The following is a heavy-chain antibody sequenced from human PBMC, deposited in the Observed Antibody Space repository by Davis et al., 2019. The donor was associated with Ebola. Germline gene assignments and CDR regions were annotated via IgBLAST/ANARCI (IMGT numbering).Heavy chain of an antibody. CDR2: INHSGST. CDR1: GGSFSGYY. Sequence: SETLSLTCAVYGGSFSGYYWSWIRQPPGKGLEWIGEINHSGSTNYNPSLKSRVTISVDTSKNQFSLKLSSVTAADTAVYYCARAGAWLVGWFDPWGQGTLVTVSS. D-gene: IGHD6-19*01. V-gene: IGHV4-34*01. J-gene: IGHJ5*02. CDR3: ARAGAWLVGWFDP.